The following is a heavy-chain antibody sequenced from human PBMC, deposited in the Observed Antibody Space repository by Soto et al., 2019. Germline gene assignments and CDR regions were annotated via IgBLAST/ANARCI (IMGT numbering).Heavy chain of an antibody. CDR1: GYTLTELS. CDR2: FDPEDGET. J-gene: IGHJ4*02. CDR3: ATGVRQGWLRVYYFDY. D-gene: IGHD5-12*01. V-gene: IGHV1-24*01. Sequence: GASVKVSCKVSGYTLTELSMHWVRQAPGKGLEWMGGFDPEDGETIYAQKFQGRVTMTEDTSTDTAYMELSSLRSEDTAVYYCATGVRQGWLRVYYFDYWGQGTLVTVSS.